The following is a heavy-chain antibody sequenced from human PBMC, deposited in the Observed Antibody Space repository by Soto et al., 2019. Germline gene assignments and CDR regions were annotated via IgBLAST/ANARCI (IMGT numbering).Heavy chain of an antibody. D-gene: IGHD2-15*01. Sequence: ASVKVSCKASGYTFTSYGISWVQQAPGQGLEWMGWISAYNGNTNYAQKLQGRVTMTTDTSTSTAYMELRSLRSDDTAVYYCAREPVVVAGLLLMGRDYFYYMDVWGKGTSVT. J-gene: IGHJ6*03. CDR2: ISAYNGNT. V-gene: IGHV1-18*01. CDR1: GYTFTSYG. CDR3: AREPVVVAGLLLMGRDYFYYMDV.